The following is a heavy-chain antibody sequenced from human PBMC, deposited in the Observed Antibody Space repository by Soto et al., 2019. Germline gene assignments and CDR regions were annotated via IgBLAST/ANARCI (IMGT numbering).Heavy chain of an antibody. Sequence: RQPPGKGLEWIGYVHYSGSVLYNPSLQSRVSISVDTSKNQFSLKLSSVTAADTAVYYCARGSGWSIRYWGQGTLVTVSS. CDR3: ARGSGWSIRY. J-gene: IGHJ4*02. V-gene: IGHV4-30-4*01. D-gene: IGHD6-19*01. CDR2: VHYSGSV.